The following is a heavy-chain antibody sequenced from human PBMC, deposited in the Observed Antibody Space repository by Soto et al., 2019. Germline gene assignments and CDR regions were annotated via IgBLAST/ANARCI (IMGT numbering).Heavy chain of an antibody. Sequence: PGGSLRLSCAASGFTFSSYGMHWVRQAPGKGLEWVAIISYDGRNKYYADSVKGRFTISRDNSKNTLYLQMNSLRAEDTAVYYCAKDWGVGNSWTHDFWGQGTLVTVSS. CDR1: GFTFSSYG. V-gene: IGHV3-30*18. CDR3: AKDWGVGNSWTHDF. J-gene: IGHJ4*02. D-gene: IGHD6-13*01. CDR2: ISYDGRNK.